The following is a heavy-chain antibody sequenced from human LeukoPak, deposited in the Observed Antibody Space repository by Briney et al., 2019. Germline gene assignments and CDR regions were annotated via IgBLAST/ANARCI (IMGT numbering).Heavy chain of an antibody. CDR2: ISGSGNST. CDR3: AKGNFDWSYFPY. CDR1: GFTVSDYA. V-gene: IGHV3-23*01. Sequence: TGGSLRLSCAASGFTVSDYAVNWVRQAPGKGLEWVSAISGSGNSTYYADSVKGRFTISRDNSKNTLYLQMNSLRAEDTAVYYCAKGNFDWSYFPYWGQGTLVTVSS. J-gene: IGHJ4*02. D-gene: IGHD3-9*01.